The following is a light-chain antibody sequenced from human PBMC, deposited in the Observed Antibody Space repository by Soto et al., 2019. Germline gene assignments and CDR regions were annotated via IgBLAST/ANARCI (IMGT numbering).Light chain of an antibody. CDR2: GAS. V-gene: IGKV3-15*01. CDR3: QQYNNWPPWP. CDR1: QSVSST. J-gene: IGKJ1*01. Sequence: EILMTQSPATLSVSPGERATLACRASQSVSSTLAWYQQKPGQAPRLLIYGASTRATGIPARFSGSGSGTEFTLTISRLQSEDFAVYYCQQYNNWPPWPFGQGNKVEIK.